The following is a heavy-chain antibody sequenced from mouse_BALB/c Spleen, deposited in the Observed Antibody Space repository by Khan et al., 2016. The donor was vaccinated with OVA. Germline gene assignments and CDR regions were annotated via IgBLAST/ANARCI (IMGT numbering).Heavy chain of an antibody. J-gene: IGHJ2*01. V-gene: IGHV14-3*02. CDR3: ARDRYYGSPGDYFDY. Sequence: EVQLQQSGAELVKPGASVKLSCTASGFNIKDTYMHWVKQRPEQGLEWIGRIDPANGNTKYDPKFQGKATITSDPSSNTAYLQLSSLTSVDTVVFYCARDRYYGSPGDYFDYWGQGTTLTVSS. CDR2: IDPANGNT. D-gene: IGHD1-1*01. CDR1: GFNIKDTY.